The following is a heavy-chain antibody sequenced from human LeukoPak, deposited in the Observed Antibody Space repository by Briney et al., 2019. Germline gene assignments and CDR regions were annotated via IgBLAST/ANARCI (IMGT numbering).Heavy chain of an antibody. CDR1: GYTFTSYD. Sequence: GASVKVSCKASGYTFTSYDINWVRQATGQGLEWMGWMNPNSGNTGYAQKFQGRVTITRNTSISTAYMELSSLRSEDTAVHYCARRMRGDAFDIWGQGTMVTVSS. D-gene: IGHD2/OR15-2a*01. CDR3: ARRMRGDAFDI. J-gene: IGHJ3*02. V-gene: IGHV1-8*03. CDR2: MNPNSGNT.